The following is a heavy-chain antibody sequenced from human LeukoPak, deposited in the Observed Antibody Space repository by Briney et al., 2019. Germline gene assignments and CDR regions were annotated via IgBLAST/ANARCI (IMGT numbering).Heavy chain of an antibody. D-gene: IGHD2-2*01. Sequence: GGSLRLSCAASGFTFSTYGMHWVRQAPGRGLEWVAVIWFDGSNKYNADSVRSRFTISRDNSKNTLYLEMNSLRDEDTAVYYCAKASGRYCSSTRCQAPLDYWGQGTLVTVSS. CDR3: AKASGRYCSSTRCQAPLDY. J-gene: IGHJ4*02. CDR2: IWFDGSNK. V-gene: IGHV3-33*06. CDR1: GFTFSTYG.